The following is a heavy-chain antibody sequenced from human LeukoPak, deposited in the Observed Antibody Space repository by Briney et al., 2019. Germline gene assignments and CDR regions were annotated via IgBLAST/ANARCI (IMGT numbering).Heavy chain of an antibody. J-gene: IGHJ3*02. CDR1: GFTFSSYG. CDR3: AKAHLRWPQFGAFDI. Sequence: GGSLRLSCAASGFTFSSYGMHWVRQAPGKGLEWVAVIWYDGSNKYYADSVKGRFTISRDNSKNTLYLQMNSLRAEDTAVYYCAKAHLRWPQFGAFDIWGKGTMVTVSS. CDR2: IWYDGSNK. V-gene: IGHV3-33*06. D-gene: IGHD5-24*01.